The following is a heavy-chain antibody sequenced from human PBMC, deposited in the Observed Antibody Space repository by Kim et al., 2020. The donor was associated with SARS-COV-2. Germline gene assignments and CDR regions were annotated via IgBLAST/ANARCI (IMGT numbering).Heavy chain of an antibody. CDR3: ARVKPLGNPLAFDY. CDR2: INAGNGNT. D-gene: IGHD3-16*01. J-gene: IGHJ4*02. CDR1: GYTFTSYA. V-gene: IGHV1-3*01. Sequence: ASVKVSCKASGYTFTSYAMHWVRQAPGQRLEWMGWINAGNGNTKYSQKFQGRVTITRDTSASTAYMELSSLRSEDTAVYYCARVKPLGNPLAFDYWGQGTLVTVSS.